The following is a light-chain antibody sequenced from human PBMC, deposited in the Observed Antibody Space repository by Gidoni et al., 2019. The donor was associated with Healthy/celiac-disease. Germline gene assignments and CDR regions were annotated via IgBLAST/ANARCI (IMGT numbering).Light chain of an antibody. CDR1: RSDGGGYNY. J-gene: IGLJ1*01. Sequence: QSALTQPASVSGSPGQSITISCTGTRSDGGGYNYVSWYQQHPGKAPKLMIYDGSNRPSGVSNRFSGSKSGNTASLTISGLQAEDEADYYCSSYTSSSTLDVFGTGTKVTVL. CDR3: SSYTSSSTLDV. CDR2: DGS. V-gene: IGLV2-14*01.